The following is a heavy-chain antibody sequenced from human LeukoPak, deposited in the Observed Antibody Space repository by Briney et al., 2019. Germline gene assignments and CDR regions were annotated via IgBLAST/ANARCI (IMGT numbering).Heavy chain of an antibody. CDR1: GYTFTGHY. CDR3: ARDDDWGPDY. Sequence: ASVRVSCTASGYTFTGHYMHWIRQARGQGLEWMGWIHPNSGATHYNQKLQGRVTMTSDTSIDTVYMELTSLIYDDTAVYYCARDDDWGPDYWGQGTLVTVSS. V-gene: IGHV1-2*02. D-gene: IGHD3-9*01. CDR2: IHPNSGAT. J-gene: IGHJ4*02.